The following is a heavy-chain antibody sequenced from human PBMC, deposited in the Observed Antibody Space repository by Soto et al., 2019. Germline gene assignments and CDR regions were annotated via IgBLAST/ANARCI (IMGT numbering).Heavy chain of an antibody. D-gene: IGHD6-25*01. CDR2: VSFDGAKH. CDR3: AKWPAAGTYSYYAVEV. Sequence: QVRLVVSGGGVVQPGGSLRLSCAASGFIFSSHTMHWVCQAPGKGLEWVALVSFDGAKHYYSHSVRGRFTIPIDFSKNTLYLQMDSLRTDDTAVYSCAKWPAAGTYSYYAVEVWGNGTTVTVSS. V-gene: IGHV3-30-3*02. CDR1: GFIFSSHT. J-gene: IGHJ6*04.